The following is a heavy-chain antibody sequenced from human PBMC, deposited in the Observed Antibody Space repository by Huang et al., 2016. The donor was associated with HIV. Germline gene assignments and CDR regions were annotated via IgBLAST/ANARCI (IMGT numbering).Heavy chain of an antibody. J-gene: IGHJ4*02. CDR3: GGSSGYWSFDY. D-gene: IGHD3-22*01. CDR1: DYTFTSYG. CDR2: ISTNNGDT. V-gene: IGHV1-18*04. Sequence: QVQLVQSGGEVKKPGASVKVSCKASDYTFTSYGISWVRQAPGQGLEWMGWISTNNGDTNDAQKFQGRVTMTTDTSTSTAYTELRSLRSDDTAVYYCGGSSGYWSFDYWGQGTLVTVSS.